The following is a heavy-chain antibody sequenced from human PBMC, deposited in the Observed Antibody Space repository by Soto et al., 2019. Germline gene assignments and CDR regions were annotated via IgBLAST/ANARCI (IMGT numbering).Heavy chain of an antibody. CDR3: AREDIVVVLAANRYYYYGMDV. Sequence: QVQLVESGGGVVQPGRSLRLSCAASGFTFSSYAMHWVRQAPGKGLEWVAVISYDGSNKYYADSVKGRFTISRDNSKTTLYLQMNSLRAEDTAVYYCAREDIVVVLAANRYYYYGMDVCGQGTTVTDSS. D-gene: IGHD2-15*01. CDR1: GFTFSSYA. V-gene: IGHV3-30-3*01. J-gene: IGHJ6*02. CDR2: ISYDGSNK.